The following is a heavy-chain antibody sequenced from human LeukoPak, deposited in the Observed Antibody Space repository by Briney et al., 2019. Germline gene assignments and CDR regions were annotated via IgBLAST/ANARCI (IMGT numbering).Heavy chain of an antibody. Sequence: ASVKVSCKASGYTFTSYGISWVRQAHGQGLEWMGWISAYNGNTNYAQKLQGRVTMTTDTSTSTAYMELRSLRTDDTAVYYCARDYSSSWYGWFDPWGQGTLVTVSS. CDR3: ARDYSSSWYGWFDP. CDR2: ISAYNGNT. V-gene: IGHV1-18*01. CDR1: GYTFTSYG. J-gene: IGHJ5*02. D-gene: IGHD6-13*01.